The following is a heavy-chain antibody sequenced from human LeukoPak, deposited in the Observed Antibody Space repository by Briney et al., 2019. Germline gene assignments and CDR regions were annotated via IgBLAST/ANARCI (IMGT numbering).Heavy chain of an antibody. V-gene: IGHV4-39*01. D-gene: IGHD3-22*01. CDR2: IYYSGST. J-gene: IGHJ4*02. Sequence: SETLSLTCTVSGGSISSSSYYWGWIRQPPGKGLEWIGSIYYSGSTYYNPSLKSRVTISVDTSKNQFSLKLSSVTAADTAVYYCARHRVSDSSGYYSYYFDYWGQGTLVTVSS. CDR3: ARHRVSDSSGYYSYYFDY. CDR1: GGSISSSSYY.